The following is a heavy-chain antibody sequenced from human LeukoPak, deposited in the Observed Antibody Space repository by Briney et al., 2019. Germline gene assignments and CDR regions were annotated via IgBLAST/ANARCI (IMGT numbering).Heavy chain of an antibody. CDR2: VYYRGST. Sequence: PSETLSLTCTVSGDSLSSGLYYWGSIRQPPGKGLTWIGSVYYRGSTLLSASFQNRVARPVERSKNQFSLKLNSVTAAATATYYCARLCQVTTCAKFEYWGPGILVTVAS. CDR3: ARLCQVTTCAKFEY. J-gene: IGHJ4*02. CDR1: GDSLSSGLYY. D-gene: IGHD2-21*02. V-gene: IGHV4-39*01.